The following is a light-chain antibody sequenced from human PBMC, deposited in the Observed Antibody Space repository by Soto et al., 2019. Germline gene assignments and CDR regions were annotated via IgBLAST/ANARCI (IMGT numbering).Light chain of an antibody. CDR3: HQYGNYGIT. CDR2: GAS. Sequence: EIVLTQSPGTLSLSPVERASLSFMASQSVSSTSLAWYQQKPGQAPRLLIYGASSRATGIPDRFSGSGSGTDFTLTISRLEPEDFAVYYCHQYGNYGITFGQGTRLEIK. CDR1: QSVSSTS. J-gene: IGKJ5*01. V-gene: IGKV3-20*01.